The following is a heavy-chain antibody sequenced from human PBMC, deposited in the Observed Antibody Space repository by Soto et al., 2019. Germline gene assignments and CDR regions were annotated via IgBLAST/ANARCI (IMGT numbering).Heavy chain of an antibody. V-gene: IGHV3-30*18. Sequence: GGSLRLSCAASGFTFSSYGMHWVRQAPGKGLEWVAVISYDGSNKYYADSVKGRFTISRDNSKNTLYLQMNSLRAEDTAVYYCAKDLESSGWFRFDYCGQGTLVTVSS. J-gene: IGHJ4*02. D-gene: IGHD6-19*01. CDR3: AKDLESSGWFRFDY. CDR1: GFTFSSYG. CDR2: ISYDGSNK.